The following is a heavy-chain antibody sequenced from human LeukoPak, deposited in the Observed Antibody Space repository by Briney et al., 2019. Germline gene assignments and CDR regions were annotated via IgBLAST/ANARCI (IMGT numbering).Heavy chain of an antibody. CDR1: GGTFSSYA. D-gene: IGHD3-10*01. Sequence: GASVKVSCKASGGTFSSYAISWVRQAPGQGLEWMGGIIPIFGTANYAQKFQGRVTITADESTSTAYMELSSLRSEDTAVYYCARDGMRSGSGSYYLLWGQGTLVTVSS. CDR3: ARDGMRSGSGSYYLL. CDR2: IIPIFGTA. V-gene: IGHV1-69*13. J-gene: IGHJ4*02.